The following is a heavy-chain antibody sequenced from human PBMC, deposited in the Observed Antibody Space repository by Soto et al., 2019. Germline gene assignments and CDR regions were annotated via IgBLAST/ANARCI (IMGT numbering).Heavy chain of an antibody. J-gene: IGHJ2*01. CDR1: GFSLSNARRG. CDR2: IFSNDEK. D-gene: IGHD4-17*01. Sequence: QVTLKESGPVLVKPTETLTLTCTVSGFSLSNARRGVSWIRQPPGKALEGLAHIFSNDEKSYSTSLKSRLTISKDTSKCQLVLTMTNMDPVDTATYYCARIPDSTTVVTSKYFDLWGRGTLVTVSS. CDR3: ARIPDSTTVVTSKYFDL. V-gene: IGHV2-26*01.